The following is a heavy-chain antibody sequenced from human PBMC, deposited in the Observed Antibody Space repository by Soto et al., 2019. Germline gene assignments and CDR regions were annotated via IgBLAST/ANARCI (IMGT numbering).Heavy chain of an antibody. D-gene: IGHD2-15*01. CDR2: TYYRSKWSN. CDR1: GDSVSSNSAI. J-gene: IGHJ4*02. CDR3: ARAGRYYRFED. Sequence: QVQLQQSGPGLVKPSQTLSLTCAISGDSVSSNSAIWNWIRQSPSRGLEWLGRTYYRSKWSNDYAVSLRSRITVNPDTSRNQFSLQLISVTPEDTAVYYCARAGRYYRFEDWGQGTLVTVSS. V-gene: IGHV6-1*01.